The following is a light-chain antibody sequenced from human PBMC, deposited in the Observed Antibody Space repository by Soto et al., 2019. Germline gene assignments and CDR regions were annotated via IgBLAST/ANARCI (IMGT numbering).Light chain of an antibody. CDR1: QSVSSSY. J-gene: IGKJ1*01. V-gene: IGKV3-20*01. Sequence: EIVLTQSPGTLSLSPGERATLSCRASQSVSSSYLAWYQQKPGQAPRLLIYGASSRATGIPDRFSGSGSETEFTLNISRMEPEDFAVYYFQQYCSSSWTFGQGTKVEIK. CDR3: QQYCSSSWT. CDR2: GAS.